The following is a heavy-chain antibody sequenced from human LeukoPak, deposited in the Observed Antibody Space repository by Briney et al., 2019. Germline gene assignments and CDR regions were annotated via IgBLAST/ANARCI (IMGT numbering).Heavy chain of an antibody. CDR1: GGTFSSYA. Sequence: GSSVKVFCKASGGTFSSYAISWVRQAPGQGLEWMGGIIPIFGTANYAQKFQGRVTITADESTSTAYMELSSLRSEDTAVYYCASQIDYSNSFDYWGQGTLVTVSS. D-gene: IGHD4-11*01. CDR3: ASQIDYSNSFDY. CDR2: IIPIFGTA. V-gene: IGHV1-69*13. J-gene: IGHJ4*02.